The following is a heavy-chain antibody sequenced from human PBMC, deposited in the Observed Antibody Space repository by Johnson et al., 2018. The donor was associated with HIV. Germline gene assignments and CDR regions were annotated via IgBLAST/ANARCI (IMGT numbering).Heavy chain of an antibody. CDR3: SNAPRPYSFDI. CDR1: GFTFSSYV. V-gene: IGHV3-23*04. Sequence: VQLVESGGGLVQPGGSLRLSCAASGFTFSSYVMSWVRQAPGKGLEWVSAISGSGGSTYYADSVKGRFTNSRDNSKNTLYLQMKSLRAEDTAVYYCSNAPRPYSFDIWGQGTMVTVSS. J-gene: IGHJ3*02. CDR2: ISGSGGST. D-gene: IGHD2-21*01.